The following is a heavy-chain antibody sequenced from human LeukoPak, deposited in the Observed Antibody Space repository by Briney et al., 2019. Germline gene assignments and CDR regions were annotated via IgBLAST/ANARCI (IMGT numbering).Heavy chain of an antibody. J-gene: IGHJ3*02. CDR3: AKDILWFGEEGAFDI. CDR2: ISWDGGST. CDR1: GFTFDDYT. Sequence: GGSLRLSCAASGFTFDDYTMHWVRQAPGKCLEWVSLISWDGGSTYYADSVKGRFTISRDNSKNSLYLQMNSLRTEDTALYYCAKDILWFGEEGAFDIWGQGTMVTVSS. D-gene: IGHD3-10*01. V-gene: IGHV3-43*01.